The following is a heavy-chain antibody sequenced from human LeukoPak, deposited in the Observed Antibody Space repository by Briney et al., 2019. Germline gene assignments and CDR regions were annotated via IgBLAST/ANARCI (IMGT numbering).Heavy chain of an antibody. V-gene: IGHV3-72*01. J-gene: IGHJ3*02. Sequence: GGSLRLSCAAFSDQYMDWVRQAPGKGLEWVGRIGNKANSYTTEYAASVKGRFTISRDDSKNSLYLQMNSLKTEDTAVYHCTRGYSGVAIYAFDIWGQGTMDTVSS. D-gene: IGHD5-18*01. CDR2: IGNKANSYTT. CDR1: SDQY. CDR3: TRGYSGVAIYAFDI.